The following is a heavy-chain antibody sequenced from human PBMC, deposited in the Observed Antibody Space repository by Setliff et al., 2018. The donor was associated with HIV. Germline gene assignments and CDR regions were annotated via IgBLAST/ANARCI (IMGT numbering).Heavy chain of an antibody. D-gene: IGHD3-22*01. J-gene: IGHJ5*02. CDR2: IFTDGRT. V-gene: IGHV4-39*01. CDR3: ASRVYYYDSSGYLREEGFDP. Sequence: PSETLSLTCTVSGGSISSSSYYWGWIRQPPGKGLEWIGSIFTDGRTYYNPSLKSRVTISIYTSKNQFSLNLTSVTAADAAVYYCASRVYYYDSSGYLREEGFDPWGQGTLVTVSS. CDR1: GGSISSSSYY.